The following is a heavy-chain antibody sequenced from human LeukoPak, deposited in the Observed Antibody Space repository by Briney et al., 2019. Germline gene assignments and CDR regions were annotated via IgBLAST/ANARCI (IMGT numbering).Heavy chain of an antibody. V-gene: IGHV4-30-4*08. CDR2: IYYSGST. J-gene: IGHJ4*02. D-gene: IGHD3-22*01. CDR1: VGSISSGDYY. Sequence: SQTLSLTCTVSVGSISSGDYYWSWIRQPPGKGLEWIGYIYYSGSTYYNPSLKSRVTISVDTSKNQFSLKLSSVTAADTAVYYCASQTAYYYDSSGYLDYWGQGTLVTVSS. CDR3: ASQTAYYYDSSGYLDY.